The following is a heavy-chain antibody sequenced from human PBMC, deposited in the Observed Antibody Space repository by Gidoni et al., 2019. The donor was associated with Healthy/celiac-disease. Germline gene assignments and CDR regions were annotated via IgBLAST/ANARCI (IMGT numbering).Heavy chain of an antibody. D-gene: IGHD5-12*01. CDR3: ARGGDPEMATTAYYYYYMDV. CDR2: ITPNSGGT. Sequence: QVQLVQSGAEVKKPGASVKVSCKASGYTFTGDYMHWVRQAPGQGLEWMGWITPNSGGTNYAQKFQGWVTMTRDTSISTAYMELSRLRSDDTAVYYCARGGDPEMATTAYYYYYMDVWGKGTTVTVSS. CDR1: GYTFTGDY. J-gene: IGHJ6*03. V-gene: IGHV1-2*04.